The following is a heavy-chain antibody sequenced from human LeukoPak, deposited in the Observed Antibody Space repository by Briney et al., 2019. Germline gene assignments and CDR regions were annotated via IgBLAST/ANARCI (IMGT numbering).Heavy chain of an antibody. J-gene: IGHJ5*02. CDR2: IKGDGSKT. V-gene: IGHV3-7*01. D-gene: IGHD6-19*01. CDR1: GFIFSTHW. Sequence: GGSLRLSCAASGFIFSTHWMNWVRQAPGKGLEWVAIIKGDGSKTHYVDSVKGRFTISRDNTKNSLYLQMNSLRAEDTAVYYCVGGSGWLPDLWGQGVLVTVSS. CDR3: VGGSGWLPDL.